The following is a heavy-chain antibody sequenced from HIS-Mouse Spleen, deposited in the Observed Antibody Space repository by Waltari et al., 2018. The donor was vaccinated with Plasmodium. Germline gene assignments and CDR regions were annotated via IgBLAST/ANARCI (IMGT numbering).Heavy chain of an antibody. V-gene: IGHV3-7*01. Sequence: EVQLVESGGGLVQPGGSLRLSCAASGFTFSSYWMSWVRQAPGKGLEWVANIKQDGSEKYYVDSVKGRFTSSRDNAKNSLYLQMNSLRAEDTAVYYCARLRRANWGMADAFDIWGQGTMVTVSS. CDR1: GFTFSSYW. D-gene: IGHD7-27*01. J-gene: IGHJ3*02. CDR2: IKQDGSEK. CDR3: ARLRRANWGMADAFDI.